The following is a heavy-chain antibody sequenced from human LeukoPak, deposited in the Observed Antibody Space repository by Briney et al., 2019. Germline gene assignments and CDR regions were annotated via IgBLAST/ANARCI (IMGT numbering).Heavy chain of an antibody. CDR1: GFTFSSYG. D-gene: IGHD2-15*01. Sequence: GGSLRLSCTASGFTFSSYGMNWVPQAPGKGLEWVSSISSSSNYIYYADSVKGRFTISRDNAKNSLYLQMNSLRAEDTAVYYCARVGVGYSAFDIWGQGTMVTVSS. J-gene: IGHJ3*02. CDR2: ISSSSNYI. V-gene: IGHV3-21*01. CDR3: ARVGVGYSAFDI.